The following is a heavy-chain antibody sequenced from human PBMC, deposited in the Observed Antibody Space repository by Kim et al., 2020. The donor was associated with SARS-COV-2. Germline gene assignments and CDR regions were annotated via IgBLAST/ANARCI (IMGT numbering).Heavy chain of an antibody. D-gene: IGHD3-9*01. V-gene: IGHV3-9*01. Sequence: GGSLRLSCAASGFTFDDYAMHWVRQAPGKGLEWVSGISWNSGSIGYADSVKGRFTISRDNAKNSLYLQMNSLRAEDTALYYCAKAGHYDILTGYLPYWGQGTLVTVSS. CDR2: ISWNSGSI. CDR3: AKAGHYDILTGYLPY. CDR1: GFTFDDYA. J-gene: IGHJ4*02.